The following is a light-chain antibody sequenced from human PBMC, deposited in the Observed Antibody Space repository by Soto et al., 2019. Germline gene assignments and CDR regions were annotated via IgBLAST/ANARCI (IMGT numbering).Light chain of an antibody. V-gene: IGKV3-20*01. J-gene: IGKJ2*01. CDR3: QRYGASSFT. CDR1: QSVDSSY. Sequence: EIVLTQSPGTLSLSPGERATLSCRASQSVDSSYLSWYQHKPGQAPRLLIYATSSRATGIPDRFSGSGSGTDFTLTISRLEPEDSAVYYCQRYGASSFTFGQGTNLEIK. CDR2: ATS.